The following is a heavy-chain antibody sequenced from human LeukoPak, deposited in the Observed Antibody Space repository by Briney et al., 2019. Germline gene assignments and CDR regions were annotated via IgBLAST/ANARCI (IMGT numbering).Heavy chain of an antibody. V-gene: IGHV1-69*13. J-gene: IGHJ4*02. D-gene: IGHD5-24*01. CDR3: ARVFALQGDGSYFDY. CDR1: GGTFSSYA. Sequence: SVKVSSKASGGTFSSYAISWVRQAPGQGLEWMGGIIPIFGTANYAQKFQGRVTITADESTSTAYMELSSLRSEDTAVYYCARVFALQGDGSYFDYWGQGTLVTVSS. CDR2: IIPIFGTA.